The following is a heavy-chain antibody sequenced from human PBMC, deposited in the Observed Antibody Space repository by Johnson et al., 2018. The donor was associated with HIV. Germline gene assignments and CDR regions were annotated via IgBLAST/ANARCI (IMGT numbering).Heavy chain of an antibody. CDR3: AKDSFFYDSAFDI. CDR1: GFTVSSNY. D-gene: IGHD3-22*01. CDR2: IYSGGST. V-gene: IGHV3-66*02. J-gene: IGHJ3*02. Sequence: VLLLESGGGLVQPGGSLRLSCAASGFTVSSNYMSWVRQAPGKGLEWVSVIYSGGSTYYADSVKGRFTISRDNSKNTLYLQMNSLRGEDTAVYYCAKDSFFYDSAFDIWGQGTMVTVSS.